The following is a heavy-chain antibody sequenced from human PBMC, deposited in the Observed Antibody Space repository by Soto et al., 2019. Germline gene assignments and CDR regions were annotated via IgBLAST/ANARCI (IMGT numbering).Heavy chain of an antibody. V-gene: IGHV3-30*18. CDR2: ISYDGNNK. Sequence: VGSLRHSWEASGFICSDFGMHWVRQAPGKGLEWVAVISYDGNNKYYAQSVKGRFTISRDNSKNTLFLNMDSLRPEDTAVYHCVKGDLDTAVVNSPDAFDFWGPGTMVTVSS. CDR3: VKGDLDTAVVNSPDAFDF. J-gene: IGHJ3*01. CDR1: GFICSDFG. D-gene: IGHD5-18*01.